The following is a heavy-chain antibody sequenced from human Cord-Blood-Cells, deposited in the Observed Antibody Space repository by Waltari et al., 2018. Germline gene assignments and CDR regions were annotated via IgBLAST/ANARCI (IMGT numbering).Heavy chain of an antibody. CDR1: GGSISSYY. CDR3: ARSVVPAAKIDY. CDR2: IYYSGST. D-gene: IGHD2-2*01. J-gene: IGHJ4*02. Sequence: QVQLQESGPGLVKPSETLSPTCTVSGGSISSYYWSWIRQPPGKGLEWIGYIYYSGSTNYNPSLKSRVTISVDTSKNQFSLKLSSVTAADTAVYYCARSVVPAAKIDYWGQGTLVTVSS. V-gene: IGHV4-59*01.